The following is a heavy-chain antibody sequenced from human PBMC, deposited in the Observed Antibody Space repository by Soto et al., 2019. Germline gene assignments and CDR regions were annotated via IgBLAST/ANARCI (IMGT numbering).Heavy chain of an antibody. J-gene: IGHJ3*02. CDR2: MNPISGNT. Sequence: ASVKVSCKASGYTFTSYDINWVRQATGQGLEWMGWMNPISGNTGYAQKFQGRVTMTRNTSISTAYMELSSLRSEDTAVYYCARRRYYYDSSGYYYPGRDAFDIWGQGTMVTVSS. V-gene: IGHV1-8*01. D-gene: IGHD3-22*01. CDR1: GYTFTSYD. CDR3: ARRRYYYDSSGYYYPGRDAFDI.